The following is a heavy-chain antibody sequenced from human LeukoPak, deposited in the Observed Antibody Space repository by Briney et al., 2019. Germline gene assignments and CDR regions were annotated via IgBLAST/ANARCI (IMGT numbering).Heavy chain of an antibody. V-gene: IGHV1-18*01. D-gene: IGHD4-17*01. CDR3: ARDLESDEGDYGDVLPGY. CDR1: GYTFSKFV. CDR2: ISVKHGTT. Sequence: ASVRASCKTSGYTFSKFVITWVRQAPGQGLESMGWISVKHGTTHYVDKFHDRLTLTTDTSTRTASMELKSLTSDDTAVYYCARDLESDEGDYGDVLPGYWGQGTLVTVSS. J-gene: IGHJ4*02.